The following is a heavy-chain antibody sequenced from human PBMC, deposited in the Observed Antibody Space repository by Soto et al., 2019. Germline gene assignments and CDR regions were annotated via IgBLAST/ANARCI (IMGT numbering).Heavy chain of an antibody. Sequence: EVQLVESGGGLVQPGGSLRLSCAASGFTFSYYAMHWVRQPTGKGLEWVSGIGAAGDTYYPGSVKGRFTISRENAKNSLYLQMNSLRAGDTAVYYCAAGGVTSVAQFDYWGQGTLVTVSS. CDR1: GFTFSYYA. J-gene: IGHJ4*02. D-gene: IGHD3-16*01. CDR3: AAGGVTSVAQFDY. CDR2: IGAAGDT. V-gene: IGHV3-13*01.